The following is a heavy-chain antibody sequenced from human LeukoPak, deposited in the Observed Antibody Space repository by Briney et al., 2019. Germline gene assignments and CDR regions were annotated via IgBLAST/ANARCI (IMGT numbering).Heavy chain of an antibody. CDR2: VYYSGST. CDR3: ARQRSSYSFDV. V-gene: IGHV4-59*08. D-gene: IGHD4-11*01. CDR1: GGSISDFY. Sequence: SETLSLTCTVSGGSISDFYWSWVRQPPGTGLEWIGYVYYSGSTNHNPSLKSRVTISVDTSKNRFSLKLNSVTAADTAVYYCARQRSSYSFDVWGPGTMVTVSS. J-gene: IGHJ3*01.